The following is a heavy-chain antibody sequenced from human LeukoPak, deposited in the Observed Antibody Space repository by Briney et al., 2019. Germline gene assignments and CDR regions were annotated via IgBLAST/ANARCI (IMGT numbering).Heavy chain of an antibody. CDR2: IYYSGRT. D-gene: IGHD3-10*01. J-gene: IGHJ5*02. CDR3: AGGWFGEFESWFDP. CDR1: GRSISSYY. Sequence: SATLSLTCTVSGRSISSYYWSWIRQPPGKGMGWIGYIYYSGRTNYNPSLKSRVTISVDTSKNQFSLKLSPVPAADTAVYYCAGGWFGEFESWFDPWGQGTLVTVSS. V-gene: IGHV4-59*01.